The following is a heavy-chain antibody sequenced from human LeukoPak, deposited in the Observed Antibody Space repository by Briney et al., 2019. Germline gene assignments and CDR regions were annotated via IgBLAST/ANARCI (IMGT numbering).Heavy chain of an antibody. V-gene: IGHV4-38-2*01. CDR3: ARQTYYYDSSGYYPHDAFDI. J-gene: IGHJ3*02. D-gene: IGHD3-22*01. CDR2: TYHSGST. CDR1: GYSISSGYY. Sequence: SETLSLTCAVSGYSISSGYYWGWIRQPPGKGLEWIGSTYHSGSTYYNPSLKSRVTISVDMSKNQSSLKLSSVTAADTAVYYCARQTYYYDSSGYYPHDAFDIWGQGTMVTVSS.